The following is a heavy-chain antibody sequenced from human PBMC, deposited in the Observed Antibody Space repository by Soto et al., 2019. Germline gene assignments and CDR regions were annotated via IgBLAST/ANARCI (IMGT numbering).Heavy chain of an antibody. D-gene: IGHD5-12*01. V-gene: IGHV1-18*01. CDR3: ARDAHRLRGYRGYELGWYFDL. CDR2: ISAYNGNT. Sequence: QVPLVQSGAEVKKPGASVKVSCKASGYTFTSYGISWVRQAPGQGLEWMGWISAYNGNTNYAQKLQGRVTMTTDTSTSTAYMELRSLRSDDTAVYYCARDAHRLRGYRGYELGWYFDLWGRGALVTVSS. CDR1: GYTFTSYG. J-gene: IGHJ2*01.